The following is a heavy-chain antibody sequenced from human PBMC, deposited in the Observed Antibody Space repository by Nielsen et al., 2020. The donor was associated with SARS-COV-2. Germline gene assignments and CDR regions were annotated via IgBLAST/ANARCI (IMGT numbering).Heavy chain of an antibody. CDR3: ARDQPLHADYYYYGMDV. V-gene: IGHV3-21*01. Sequence: GESLKISCAASGFTFSSYSMNWVRQAPGKGLEWVSSISSGSSYIYYADSVKGRFTISRDNSKNTLYLQMNSLRAEDTAVYYCARDQPLHADYYYYGMDVWGQGTTVTVSS. CDR1: GFTFSSYS. J-gene: IGHJ6*02. CDR2: ISSGSSYI.